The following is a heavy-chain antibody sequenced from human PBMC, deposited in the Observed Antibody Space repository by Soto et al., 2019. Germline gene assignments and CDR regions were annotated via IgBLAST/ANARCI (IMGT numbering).Heavy chain of an antibody. Sequence: GGSLRLSCAASGFTFSSYGIHWVRQAPGKGLEWVAVISYDGSNKYYADSVKGRFTISRDNSKNTLYLQMNSLRAEDTAVYYCAKDLHQALYYYDSSGSQFDPWGQGTLVTVS. CDR3: AKDLHQALYYYDSSGSQFDP. V-gene: IGHV3-30*18. J-gene: IGHJ5*02. CDR1: GFTFSSYG. CDR2: ISYDGSNK. D-gene: IGHD3-22*01.